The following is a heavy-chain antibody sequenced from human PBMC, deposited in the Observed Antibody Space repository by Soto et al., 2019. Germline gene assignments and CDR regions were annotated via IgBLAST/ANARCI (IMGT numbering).Heavy chain of an antibody. V-gene: IGHV3-64*07. J-gene: IGHJ6*02. D-gene: IGHD2-15*01. Sequence: EVQLVESGGGLVQPGGSLRLSCAASGFTFSSDAMHWVRQAPGKGLEFVSAISSNGGSTYYADSVTSRFTISRDNSKNTLHRQMGRLRAEDMAVYYCGSSVVMVTATYGIAVWGQGTTVTVSS. CDR3: GSSVVMVTATYGIAV. CDR2: ISSNGGST. CDR1: GFTFSSDA.